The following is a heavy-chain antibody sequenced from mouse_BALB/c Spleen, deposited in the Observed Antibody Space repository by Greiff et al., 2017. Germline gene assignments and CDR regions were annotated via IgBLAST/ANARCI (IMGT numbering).Heavy chain of an antibody. CDR3: TRFYYGSSYFDY. CDR1: GYTFTSYW. D-gene: IGHD1-1*01. CDR2: IYPSDSYT. Sequence: QVQLQQSGAELVRPGASVKLSCKASGYTFTSYWINWVKQRPGQGLEWIGNIYPSDSYTNYNQKFKDKATLTVDKSSSTAYMQLSSPTSEDSAVYYCTRFYYGSSYFDYWGQGTTLTVSS. J-gene: IGHJ2*01. V-gene: IGHV1-69*02.